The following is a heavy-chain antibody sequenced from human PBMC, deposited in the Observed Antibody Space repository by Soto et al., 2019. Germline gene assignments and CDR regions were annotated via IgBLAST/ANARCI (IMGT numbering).Heavy chain of an antibody. CDR1: GFTFSTYG. CDR2: IGYDGSNK. CDR3: ARDYGYGDLEYYFDY. D-gene: IGHD4-17*01. Sequence: QVQLVESGGGVVQPGRSLTLSCSASGFTFSTYGMHWVRQAPGKGLDWVAVIGYDGSNKYYADSVKGRFTISRDNSKKTLYLQMNSLRAEDTAVYYCARDYGYGDLEYYFDYWGQGTLVTVPS. V-gene: IGHV3-33*01. J-gene: IGHJ4*02.